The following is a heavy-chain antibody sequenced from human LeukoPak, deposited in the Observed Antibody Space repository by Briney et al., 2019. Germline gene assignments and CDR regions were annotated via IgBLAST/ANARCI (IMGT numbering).Heavy chain of an antibody. D-gene: IGHD3-22*01. V-gene: IGHV4-34*01. CDR1: GGSFSGYY. Sequence: SETLSLTCAVYGGSFSGYYWSWIRQPPGKGLEWIGEINHSGSTNYNPSLKSRVTISVDTSKNQFSLKLSSVTAADTAVYYCAKGAGDSSGYYYAYHYYGMDVWGQGTTVTVSS. J-gene: IGHJ6*02. CDR2: INHSGST. CDR3: AKGAGDSSGYYYAYHYYGMDV.